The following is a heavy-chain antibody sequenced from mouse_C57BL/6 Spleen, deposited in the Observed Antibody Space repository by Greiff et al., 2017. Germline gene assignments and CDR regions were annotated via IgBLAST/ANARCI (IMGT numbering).Heavy chain of an antibody. CDR1: GYILDSFW. CDR3: ARIHPVNS. J-gene: IGHJ4*01. V-gene: IGHV1-64*01. CDR2: LPPNSAST. Sequence: QVHVKQPGAELVESWASVLLSCKASGYILDSFWAHWLTQRPRPGLEWIGMLPPNSASTTHNAKFKSKPPVTGDKSARTGYMQLSSRTSEDSAVYYCARIHPVNSGGHGTAVAVS.